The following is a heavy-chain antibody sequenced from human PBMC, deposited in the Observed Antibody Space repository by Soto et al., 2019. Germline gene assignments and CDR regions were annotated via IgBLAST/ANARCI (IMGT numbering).Heavy chain of an antibody. V-gene: IGHV3-48*01. CDR1: GFTFSSYS. D-gene: IGHD3-22*01. CDR2: ISSSSSTI. CDR3: ARGAYYYDSSGLSY. Sequence: EVQLVESGGGLVQPGGSLRLSCAASGFTFSSYSMNWVRQAPGKGLEWVSYISSSSSTIYYADSVKGRFTISRDNAKNSLYVQMNSLRAEDTAVYYFARGAYYYDSSGLSYWGQGTLVTVSS. J-gene: IGHJ4*02.